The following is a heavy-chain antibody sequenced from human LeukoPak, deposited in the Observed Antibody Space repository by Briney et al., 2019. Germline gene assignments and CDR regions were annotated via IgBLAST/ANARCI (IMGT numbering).Heavy chain of an antibody. J-gene: IGHJ4*02. CDR2: IIPIFGTA. CDR3: ARGYLANYCSSTSCNFDY. D-gene: IGHD2-2*01. CDR1: GGTFSSYA. V-gene: IGHV1-69*01. Sequence: GSSVKVSCKASGGTFSSYAISWVRQAPGQGLEWMGGIIPIFGTANYAQKFQGRVTITADESTSTAYMELSSLRSEDTAVYYCARGYLANYCSSTSCNFDYWGQGTLATVSS.